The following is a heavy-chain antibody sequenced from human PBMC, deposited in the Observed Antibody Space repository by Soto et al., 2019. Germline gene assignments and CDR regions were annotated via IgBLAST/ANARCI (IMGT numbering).Heavy chain of an antibody. CDR1: GYTLTETS. J-gene: IGHJ5*02. CDR2: SNPEDGET. CDR3: ARDYYGAGSRTNWFDP. Sequence: ASGKVSCKVSGYTLTETSIHWVRQAPGIGLEWMGGSNPEDGETIYAQKVQGRVIMTEDTSTDTAYMELSSLRSEDTAVYYCARDYYGAGSRTNWFDPWGQGTLVTVSS. V-gene: IGHV1-24*01. D-gene: IGHD3-10*01.